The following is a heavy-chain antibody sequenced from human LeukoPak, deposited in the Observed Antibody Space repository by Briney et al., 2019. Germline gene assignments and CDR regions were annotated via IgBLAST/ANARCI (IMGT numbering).Heavy chain of an antibody. Sequence: GGSLRLSCAASGFTFNSYAMHWVRQAAGKGLEWVAIISYAGSNKFYADSVEGRFAISRDNSKNTLYLQMDSLRAEDTAVYYCAKTKVGTGLDALDIWGQGTMVTVSS. CDR3: AKTKVGTGLDALDI. CDR2: ISYAGSNK. J-gene: IGHJ3*02. CDR1: GFTFNSYA. V-gene: IGHV3-30-3*02. D-gene: IGHD2-21*02.